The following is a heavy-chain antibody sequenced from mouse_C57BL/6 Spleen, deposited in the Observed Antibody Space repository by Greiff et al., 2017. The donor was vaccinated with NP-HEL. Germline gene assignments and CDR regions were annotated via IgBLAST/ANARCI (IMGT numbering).Heavy chain of an antibody. CDR3: ARDDYDGWYFDV. CDR1: GYTFTSYW. D-gene: IGHD2-4*01. V-gene: IGHV1-52*01. Sequence: QVQLQQPGAELVRPGSSVKLSCKASGYTFTSYWMHWVKQRPIQGLEWIGNIDPSDSETHYNQKFKDKATLTVDKSSSTAYMQLSSLTSEDSAVYYCARDDYDGWYFDVWGTGTTVTVSS. CDR2: IDPSDSET. J-gene: IGHJ1*03.